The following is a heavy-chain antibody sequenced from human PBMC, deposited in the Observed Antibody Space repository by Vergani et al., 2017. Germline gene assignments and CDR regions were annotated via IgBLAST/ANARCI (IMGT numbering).Heavy chain of an antibody. CDR1: GYTFTSYY. V-gene: IGHV1-46*01. Sequence: QVQLVQSGAEVKKPGASVKVSCKASGYTFTSYYMHWVRQAPGQGLEWMGIINPSGGSTSYAQKFQGRVTMTSDTSTSTVYMELSSLRSEDTAVYYCAKTHEGDSGYDYFDYWGQGTLVTVSS. CDR3: AKTHEGDSGYDYFDY. CDR2: INPSGGST. D-gene: IGHD5-12*01. J-gene: IGHJ4*02.